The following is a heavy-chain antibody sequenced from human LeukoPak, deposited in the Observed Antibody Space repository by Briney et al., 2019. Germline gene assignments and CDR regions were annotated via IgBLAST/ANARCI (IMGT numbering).Heavy chain of an antibody. D-gene: IGHD3-22*01. V-gene: IGHV4-34*01. J-gene: IGHJ4*02. CDR3: AGSNYYDSSGYPLRGDY. CDR2: INHSGST. Sequence: SETLSLTCAGYGGSFSGYYWSWIRQPPGKGLEWIGEINHSGSTNYNPSLKSRVTISVDTSKNQFSLKLSSVTAADTAVYYCAGSNYYDSSGYPLRGDYWGQGTLVTVSS. CDR1: GGSFSGYY.